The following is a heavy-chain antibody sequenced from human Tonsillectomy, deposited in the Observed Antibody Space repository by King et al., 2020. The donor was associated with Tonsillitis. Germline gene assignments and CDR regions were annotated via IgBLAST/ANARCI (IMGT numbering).Heavy chain of an antibody. V-gene: IGHV4-59*01. CDR3: ASGYCSSTSCYEGNPLDY. Sequence: VQLQESGPGLVKPSETLSLTCTVSGGSISSYYWSWIRQPPGKGLEWIGYIYYSGSTNYNPSLKSRVTISVDTSKNQFSLKLSSVTAADTAVYYCASGYCSSTSCYEGNPLDYWGQGTLVTVSS. CDR1: GGSISSYY. CDR2: IYYSGST. D-gene: IGHD2-2*01. J-gene: IGHJ4*02.